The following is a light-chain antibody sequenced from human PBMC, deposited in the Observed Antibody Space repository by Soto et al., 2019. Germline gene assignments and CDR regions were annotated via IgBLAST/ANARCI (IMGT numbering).Light chain of an antibody. J-gene: IGLJ1*01. V-gene: IGLV2-23*02. CDR3: CSYAGSSTFV. CDR2: EVS. CDR1: SSDVGSYNL. Sequence: QSVLTQPASVSGCPGQSITISCTGTSSDVGSYNLVSWYQQHPGKAPKLMIYEVSKRPSGVSNRFSGSKSGNTASLTISGLQAEDEADDYCCSYAGSSTFVFGTGTKVTVL.